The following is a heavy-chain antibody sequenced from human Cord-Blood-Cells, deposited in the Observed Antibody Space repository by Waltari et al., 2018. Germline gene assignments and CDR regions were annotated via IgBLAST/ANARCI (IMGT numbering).Heavy chain of an antibody. CDR1: GGSISSSNW. J-gene: IGHJ3*02. V-gene: IGHV4-4*02. CDR3: ARVGGDYVSHDAFDI. D-gene: IGHD4-17*01. CDR2: IYHRGST. Sequence: QVQLQESGPGLVKPSGTLSLTCAVSGGSISSSNWWSWVRQPPGKGLEWLGEIYHRGSTNYNPPLKSRVPRSVDKSKNQFSLKLSSVTAADTAVYYCARVGGDYVSHDAFDIWCQGTMVTVSS.